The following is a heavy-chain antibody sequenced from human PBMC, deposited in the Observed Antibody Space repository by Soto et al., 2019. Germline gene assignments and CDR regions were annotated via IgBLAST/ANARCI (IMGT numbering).Heavy chain of an antibody. CDR1: GFTVSSNY. D-gene: IGHD3-10*01. J-gene: IGHJ4*02. V-gene: IGHV3-53*02. CDR3: ARGLLWFGELLYFDY. Sequence: EVQLVETGGGLIQPGGSLRLSCAASGFTVSSNYMSWVRQAPGKGLEWVSVIYSGGSTYYADSVKGRFTISRDNSKNTLYLQMNSLRAEDTAVYYCARGLLWFGELLYFDYWGQGTLVTVSS. CDR2: IYSGGST.